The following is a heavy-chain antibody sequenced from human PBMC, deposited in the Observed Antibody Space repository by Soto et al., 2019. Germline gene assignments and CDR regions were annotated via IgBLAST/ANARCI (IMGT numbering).Heavy chain of an antibody. J-gene: IGHJ4*02. CDR1: GYSFTSYW. Sequence: GESLKISCKGSGYSFTSYWIGWVRQMPGKGLEWMGIIYPGDSDTRYSPSFQGQVTISADKSISTAYLQWSSLKASDTAMYYCARHQDDDYVWGSTPAAYWGQGTLVTVSS. CDR3: ARHQDDDYVWGSTPAAY. D-gene: IGHD3-16*01. V-gene: IGHV5-51*01. CDR2: IYPGDSDT.